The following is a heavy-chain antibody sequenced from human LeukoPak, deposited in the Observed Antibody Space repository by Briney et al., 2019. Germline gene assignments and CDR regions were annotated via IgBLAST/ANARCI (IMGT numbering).Heavy chain of an antibody. J-gene: IGHJ4*02. D-gene: IGHD3-22*01. CDR2: INHSGST. Sequence: PSETLSLTCAVYGGSFSGYYWSWIRQPPGKGLVWIGEINHSGSTNYNPSLKSRVTISVDTSKNQFSLKLSSVTAADTAVYYCARVGHYDSSGYVVWGQGTLVTVSS. CDR3: ARVGHYDSSGYVV. CDR1: GGSFSGYY. V-gene: IGHV4-34*01.